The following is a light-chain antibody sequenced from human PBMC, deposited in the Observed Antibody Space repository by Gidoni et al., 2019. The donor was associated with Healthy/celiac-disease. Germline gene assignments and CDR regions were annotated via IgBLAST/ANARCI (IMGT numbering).Light chain of an antibody. V-gene: IGLV3-1*01. CDR2: QDS. J-gene: IGLJ2*01. Sequence: SYELPQQPSVSVSPGQTASITCSGDKLGDKYACWYQQKPRQSPVLVIYQDSKRPSGIPERFSGPNSGNTATLTISGTQAMDEADYYCQAWDSSTVVFGGGTKLPVL. CDR1: KLGDKY. CDR3: QAWDSSTVV.